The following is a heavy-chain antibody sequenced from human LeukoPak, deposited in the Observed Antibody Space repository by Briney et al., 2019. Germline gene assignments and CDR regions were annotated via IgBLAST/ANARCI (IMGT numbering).Heavy chain of an antibody. V-gene: IGHV4-39*06. Sequence: PSETLSFTCTVSGGSISSSSYYWGWIRQPPGKGLEWIGSIYYSGSTYYNPSLKSRVTISVDTSKNQFPLKLSSVTAADTAVYYCARDPNYYDSSGYYSDYWGQGTLVTVSS. CDR3: ARDPNYYDSSGYYSDY. CDR1: GGSISSSSYY. J-gene: IGHJ4*02. D-gene: IGHD3-22*01. CDR2: IYYSGST.